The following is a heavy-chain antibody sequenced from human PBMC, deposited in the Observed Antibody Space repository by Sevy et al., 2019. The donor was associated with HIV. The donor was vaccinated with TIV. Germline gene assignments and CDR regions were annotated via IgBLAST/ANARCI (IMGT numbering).Heavy chain of an antibody. CDR1: GFAFSSFA. CDR2: IVGRGGST. D-gene: IGHD6-13*01. V-gene: IGHV3-23*01. J-gene: IGHJ2*01. Sequence: GGSQRLSCAASGFAFSSFAMSWVRQAPGKGLEWVSAIVGRGGSTYYADSVKDRFTISRDNSKNTLYLQMNSLRAEDTALYYCAKELYGAAAAFYCYFDLWGRGTLVTVSS. CDR3: AKELYGAAAAFYCYFDL.